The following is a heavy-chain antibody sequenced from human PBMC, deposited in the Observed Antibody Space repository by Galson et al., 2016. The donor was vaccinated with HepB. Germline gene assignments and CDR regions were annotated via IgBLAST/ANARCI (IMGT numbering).Heavy chain of an antibody. CDR3: AREGGTGDLYFDY. D-gene: IGHD7-27*01. Sequence: SVKVSCKASGYTFINYGITWMRQAPGQGLEWMGLISAYNGNTNYAQKYQGRVTMTRDTSTGTVYMELRSLRSDDTAVYYCAREGGTGDLYFDYWGQGTLVTVSS. V-gene: IGHV1-18*01. J-gene: IGHJ4*02. CDR1: GYTFINYG. CDR2: ISAYNGNT.